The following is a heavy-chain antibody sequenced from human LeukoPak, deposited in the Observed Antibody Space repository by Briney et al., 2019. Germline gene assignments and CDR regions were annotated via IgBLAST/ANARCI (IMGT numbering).Heavy chain of an antibody. CDR2: IYYSGST. Sequence: PSETLSLTCTVFGGSISSYYWSWVRQPPGKGLEWIGYIYYSGSTNYSPSLKSRVTISVDTSKNQFSLKLRSVTAADTAVYYCATVAVIRGVTYFDYWGQGTLVTVSS. CDR1: GGSISSYY. CDR3: ATVAVIRGVTYFDY. J-gene: IGHJ4*02. V-gene: IGHV4-59*01. D-gene: IGHD3-10*01.